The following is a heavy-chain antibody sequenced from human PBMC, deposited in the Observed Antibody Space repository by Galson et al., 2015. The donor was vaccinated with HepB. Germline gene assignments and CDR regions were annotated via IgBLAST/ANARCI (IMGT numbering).Heavy chain of an antibody. J-gene: IGHJ3*02. CDR3: AKDRLRRELPDAFDI. V-gene: IGHV3-23*01. D-gene: IGHD1-26*01. CDR1: GFTFYNYA. Sequence: SLRLSCAASGFTFYNYAMSWVRQAPGKGLECVSAISGSGSSTFYSDSVRGRFTISRDNSKNTLYLPMNSLRAEDTAVYYCAKDRLRRELPDAFDIWGQGTMVTVSS. CDR2: ISGSGSST.